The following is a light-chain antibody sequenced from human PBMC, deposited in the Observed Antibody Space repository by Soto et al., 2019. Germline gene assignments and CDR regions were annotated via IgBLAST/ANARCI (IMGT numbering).Light chain of an antibody. Sequence: QSVLTQPPSASGTPGQRVTLSCSGSSSNIGYNAVNWYQQLPGTAPKLLMHGNSQRPSGVPDRFSGSKSGNTASLTISGLQAEDEADYYCFSFTSHSSHYVFGTGTKLTVL. CDR2: GNS. V-gene: IGLV1-44*01. CDR3: FSFTSHSSHYV. CDR1: SSNIGYNA. J-gene: IGLJ1*01.